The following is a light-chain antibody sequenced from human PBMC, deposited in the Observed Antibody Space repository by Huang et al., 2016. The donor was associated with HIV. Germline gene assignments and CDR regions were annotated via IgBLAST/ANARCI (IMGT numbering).Light chain of an antibody. V-gene: IGKV3-11*01. CDR3: QQRSNWAPIT. J-gene: IGKJ4*01. CDR1: QSVSSY. Sequence: EIVLTQSPATLSLSPGERATLSCRASQSVSSYLAWYQQKPGQAPRLLIYDAANRATGFPARFSGSGSGTNYTLTISSLEPEDFAVYYCQQRSNWAPITFGGGTKVEIK. CDR2: DAA.